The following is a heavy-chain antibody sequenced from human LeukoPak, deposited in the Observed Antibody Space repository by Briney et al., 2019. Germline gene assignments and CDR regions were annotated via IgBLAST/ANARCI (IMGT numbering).Heavy chain of an antibody. D-gene: IGHD5-12*01. J-gene: IGHJ4*02. CDR3: ARRSRVAKRGIY. CDR2: ISGSGGGT. CDR1: GFTFRNYA. Sequence: GGSLRLSCAASGFTFRNYAMSWVRQAPGKGLEWVSVISGSGGGTYYADSVKGRFTISRDNAKNSLYLQMNSLRAEDTAVYYCARRSRVAKRGIYWGQGTLVTVSS. V-gene: IGHV3-23*01.